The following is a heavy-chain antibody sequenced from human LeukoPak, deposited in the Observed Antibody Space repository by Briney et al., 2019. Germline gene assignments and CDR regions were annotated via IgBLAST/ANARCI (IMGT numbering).Heavy chain of an antibody. CDR1: GGSISSSSYY. CDR2: IYYSGST. D-gene: IGHD2-21*02. V-gene: IGHV4-39*07. CDR3: ARPWVAYCGGDCYSNAFDI. J-gene: IGHJ3*02. Sequence: SETLSLTCTVSGGSISSSSYYWGWIHQPPGKGLEWIGSIYYSGSTYYNPSLKSRVTISVDTSKNQFSLKLSSVTAADTAVYYCARPWVAYCGGDCYSNAFDIWGQGTMVTVSS.